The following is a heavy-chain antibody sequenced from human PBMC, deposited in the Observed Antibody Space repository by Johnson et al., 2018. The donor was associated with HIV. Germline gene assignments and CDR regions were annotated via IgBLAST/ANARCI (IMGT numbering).Heavy chain of an antibody. CDR1: GFAFRTYW. D-gene: IGHD6-6*01. Sequence: QVQLVESGGGLVQPGGSLRLSCAASGFAFRTYWMVWVRQVPGKRTVWVARIYNDGSNKYYADSVKGRFTISRDNSKNTLYLQMNSLRAEDTAVYYCANSYSSSSGNNDYAFDIWGQGTMVTVSS. V-gene: IGHV3-30*18. CDR3: ANSYSSSSGNNDYAFDI. CDR2: IYNDGSNK. J-gene: IGHJ3*02.